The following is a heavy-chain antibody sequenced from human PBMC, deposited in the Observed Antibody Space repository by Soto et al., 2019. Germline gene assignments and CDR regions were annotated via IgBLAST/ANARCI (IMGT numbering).Heavy chain of an antibody. J-gene: IGHJ4*02. CDR3: ARVGSASSPIDY. CDR2: ISVYNGNT. CDR1: GYTFTDYG. Sequence: ASVKVFCKASGYTFTDYGISWVRQAPGQGLEWMGWISVYNGNTNYAQKLQGRVTMTTDTSTSTVYMELRSLNSDDTAVYYCARVGSASSPIDYWGQGTLVTVSS. V-gene: IGHV1-18*04. D-gene: IGHD6-6*01.